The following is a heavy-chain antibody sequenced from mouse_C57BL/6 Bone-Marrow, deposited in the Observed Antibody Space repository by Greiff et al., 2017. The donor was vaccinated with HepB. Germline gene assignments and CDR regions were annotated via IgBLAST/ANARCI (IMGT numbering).Heavy chain of an antibody. CDR2: ISYDGSN. V-gene: IGHV3-6*01. CDR3: ASSLYYYGSSYGY. D-gene: IGHD1-1*01. Sequence: EVKLQESGPGLVKPSQSLSLTCSVTGYSITSGYYWNWIRQFPGNKLEWMGYISYDGSNNYNPSLKNRISITRDTSKNQCFLKLNSVTTEDTATDYCASSLYYYGSSYGYWGQGTTLTVSS. J-gene: IGHJ2*01. CDR1: GYSITSGYY.